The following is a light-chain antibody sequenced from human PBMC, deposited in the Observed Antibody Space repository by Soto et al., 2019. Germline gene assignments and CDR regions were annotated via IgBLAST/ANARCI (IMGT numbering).Light chain of an antibody. J-gene: IGKJ2*01. CDR2: KAS. Sequence: DIQMTQSRAILSASVGDRVSITCRASQSISSWLAWYQQKPGKAPKLVIYKASNLESGVPSRFSGSGSGTEITLTISSLQPDDFATYYCQQYNRYLYTFGQGTKLEIK. V-gene: IGKV1-5*03. CDR1: QSISSW. CDR3: QQYNRYLYT.